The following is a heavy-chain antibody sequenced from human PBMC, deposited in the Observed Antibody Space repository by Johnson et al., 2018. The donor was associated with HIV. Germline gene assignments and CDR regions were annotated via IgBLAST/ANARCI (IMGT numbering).Heavy chain of an antibody. Sequence: VQLVESGGGLVQPGGSLRLSCAASGFMFSRYWMSWVRQAPGKGLEWVANIKQDGSEKYYVDSVKGRFTISRDNAKNSLYLQMNSLRAEDTAGYYCARGFSSGYNDAFDIWGQGTVVTVSS. CDR1: GFMFSRYW. D-gene: IGHD3-22*01. CDR2: IKQDGSEK. CDR3: ARGFSSGYNDAFDI. V-gene: IGHV3-7*01. J-gene: IGHJ3*02.